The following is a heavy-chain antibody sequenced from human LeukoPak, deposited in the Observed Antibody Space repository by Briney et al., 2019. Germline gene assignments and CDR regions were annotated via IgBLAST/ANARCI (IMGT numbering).Heavy chain of an antibody. V-gene: IGHV4-4*09. D-gene: IGHD3-22*01. Sequence: PSETLSLTCTVSGASISSYYWSWIRQPPGKGLEWIGDIHTSGNTNSSPSLKSRVTMSVDTSKNEFSLKLRSVAAADTALYYCARGHFDSSGSSNPLDSWGQGTLVTVSS. CDR2: IHTSGNT. CDR3: ARGHFDSSGSSNPLDS. J-gene: IGHJ4*02. CDR1: GASISSYY.